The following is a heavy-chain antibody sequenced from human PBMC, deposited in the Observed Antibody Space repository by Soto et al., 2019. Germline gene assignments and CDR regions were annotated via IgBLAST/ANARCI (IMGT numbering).Heavy chain of an antibody. J-gene: IGHJ3*02. Sequence: QVQLQQWGAGLLKPSETLSLTCQIYGGSFSGYYWSWIRQPPGKGLEWIGEIHQSGDTNYNPSLKSRVTISMDTSKNQFSLXXXSXXAXDXXXXXXXXXXXXXSNLRDDAFDIWGQGTMVTVSS. CDR2: IHQSGDT. CDR1: GGSFSGYY. CDR3: XXXXXXXSNLRDDAFDI. V-gene: IGHV4-34*01.